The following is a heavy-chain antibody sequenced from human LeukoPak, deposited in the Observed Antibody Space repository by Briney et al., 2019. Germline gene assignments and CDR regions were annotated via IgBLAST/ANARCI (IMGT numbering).Heavy chain of an antibody. CDR2: INPNSGGT. CDR1: GYTFTGYY. CDR3: ARVRHYFNSGELDP. D-gene: IGHD2/OR15-2a*01. Sequence: ASVKVSCKASGYTFTGYYMHWVRQAPGQGLEWMGWINPNSGGTNYAQKFQGRVTMTRDTSTSTVYMELSSLRSEDTAVYYCARVRHYFNSGELDPWGQGTLVIVSS. J-gene: IGHJ5*02. V-gene: IGHV1-2*02.